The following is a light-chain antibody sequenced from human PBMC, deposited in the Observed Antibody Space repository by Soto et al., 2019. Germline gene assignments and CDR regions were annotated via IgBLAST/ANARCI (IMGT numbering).Light chain of an antibody. V-gene: IGKV3-20*01. CDR3: QQYGASPWT. CDR1: QSVSSSH. Sequence: EIVLTQSPATLSLSPGERAPLSCRASQSVSSSHLAWYQQKRGQAPRLLIYDTSTRATGIPDRFSGSGSGTDFTLTISRLEPEDFAVYHCQQYGASPWTFGQGTKVDIK. J-gene: IGKJ1*01. CDR2: DTS.